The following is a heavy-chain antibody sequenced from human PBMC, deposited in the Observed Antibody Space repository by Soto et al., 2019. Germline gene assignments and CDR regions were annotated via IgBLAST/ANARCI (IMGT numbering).Heavy chain of an antibody. Sequence: SQTLSLTCAISGDSVSSNSAAWNWIRQSLSRGLEWLGRTYYRSKWYNDYAVYVKSRITINPDTSKNQFSLQLNSVTPEDTAVYYCARDLYSSSGNWFDPWGQGTLVTVSS. J-gene: IGHJ5*02. CDR1: GDSVSSNSAA. CDR3: ARDLYSSSGNWFDP. D-gene: IGHD6-6*01. CDR2: TYYRSKWYN. V-gene: IGHV6-1*01.